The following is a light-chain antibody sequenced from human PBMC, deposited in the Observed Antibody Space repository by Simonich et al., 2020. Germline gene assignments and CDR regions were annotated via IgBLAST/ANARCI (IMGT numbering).Light chain of an antibody. CDR2: WAS. CDR3: QQYYSTPPT. CDR1: QVVLYSSNTKHY. V-gene: IGKV4-1*01. Sequence: DIVMTQSPDSLAVSLGERATFNCKSSQVVLYSSNTKHYLAWYQQKPGEPPKLLIYWASTRESGVPDRCSGSGAGTEFTLTSSSLQAEDVAVYYCQQYYSTPPTFGQGTKVEIK. J-gene: IGKJ1*01.